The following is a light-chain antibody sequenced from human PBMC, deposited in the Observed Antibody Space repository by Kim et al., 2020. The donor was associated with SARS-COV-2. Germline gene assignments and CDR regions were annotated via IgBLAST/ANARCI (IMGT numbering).Light chain of an antibody. CDR1: SGHSSYI. V-gene: IGLV4-60*03. Sequence: QPVLTQSSSASASLGSSVKLTCTLSSGHSSYIIAWHQQQPGKAPRYLMKLEGSGSYNKGSGVPDRFSGSSSGADRYLTISNLQSEDEADYYCETWGSNSGVFGGGTKLTVL. J-gene: IGLJ3*02. CDR2: LEGSGSY. CDR3: ETWGSNSGV.